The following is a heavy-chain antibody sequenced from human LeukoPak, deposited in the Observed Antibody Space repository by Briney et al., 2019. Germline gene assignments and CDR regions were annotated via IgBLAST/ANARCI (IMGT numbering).Heavy chain of an antibody. J-gene: IGHJ3*02. CDR2: IRNKANGGTT. Sequence: GGSLRLSCTTSGFTFSDYAVSWVRQAPGKGLEWIGFIRNKANGGTTEYAASAKGRFTISRDDSKTIAHLQMSSLKTEDTAVYSSGWASGAFDIWGQGTMVTVSS. CDR1: GFTFSDYA. D-gene: IGHD3-22*01. CDR3: GWASGAFDI. V-gene: IGHV3-49*04.